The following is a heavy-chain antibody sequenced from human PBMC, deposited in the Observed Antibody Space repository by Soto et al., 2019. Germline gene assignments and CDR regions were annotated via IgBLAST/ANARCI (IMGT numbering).Heavy chain of an antibody. CDR3: ARGFAIDWYTYYFDY. V-gene: IGHV4-59*08. CDR2: ISYSGAT. J-gene: IGHJ4*02. D-gene: IGHD3-9*01. CDR1: GGSISSYY. Sequence: PSETLSLTCTFSGGSISSYYWSWIRQPPGKGLEWIGYISYSGATNYNPSLKSRVTMSIDTSKNQFSLQLNSVTAADTAVYYCARGFAIDWYTYYFDYWGQGPLVTVSS.